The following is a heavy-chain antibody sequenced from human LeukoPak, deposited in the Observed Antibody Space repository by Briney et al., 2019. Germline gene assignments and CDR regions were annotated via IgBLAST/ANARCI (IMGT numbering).Heavy chain of an antibody. CDR2: IYYSGST. CDR1: GGSISSYY. D-gene: IGHD1-26*01. Sequence: SETLSLTCTVSGGSISSYYWSWIRQPPGKGLEWIGYIYYSGSTNYNPSLKSRVTISVDTSKNQFSLKLSSVTAADTAVYYCARSLPQKWELPGNWFDPWGQGTLVTVSS. V-gene: IGHV4-59*01. CDR3: ARSLPQKWELPGNWFDP. J-gene: IGHJ5*02.